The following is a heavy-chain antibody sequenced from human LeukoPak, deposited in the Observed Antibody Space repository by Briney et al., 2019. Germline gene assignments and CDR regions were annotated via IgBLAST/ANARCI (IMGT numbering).Heavy chain of an antibody. V-gene: IGHV4-34*01. Sequence: SETLSLTCAVYGGSLNGYYWTWIRQPPGKGLEWIGEINHSGSTNYNPSLKSRVTISVDKSKNQFSLKLSSVTAADTAVYYCAKLSLGYSSSWYEIDYWGQGTLVTVSS. CDR1: GGSLNGYY. CDR3: AKLSLGYSSSWYEIDY. J-gene: IGHJ4*02. D-gene: IGHD6-13*01. CDR2: INHSGST.